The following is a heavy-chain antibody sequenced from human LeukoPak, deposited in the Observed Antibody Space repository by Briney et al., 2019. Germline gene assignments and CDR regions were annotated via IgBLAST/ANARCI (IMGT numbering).Heavy chain of an antibody. CDR1: GFTITTYA. CDR3: ARLRYYYDGSGYYWNYFDY. D-gene: IGHD3-22*01. CDR2: IGGSGDNT. V-gene: IGHV3-23*01. Sequence: GGSLRLSCAASGFTITTYAMSWVRQAPGKGLEWVSTIGGSGDNTYYADSVKGRFTISRDNSKNTLYLQMNSLTAEDTAVYYCARLRYYYDGSGYYWNYFDYWGQGTLVAVSS. J-gene: IGHJ4*02.